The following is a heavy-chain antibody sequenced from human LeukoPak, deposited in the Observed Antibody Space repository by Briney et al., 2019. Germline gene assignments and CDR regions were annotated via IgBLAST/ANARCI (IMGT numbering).Heavy chain of an antibody. J-gene: IGHJ4*02. V-gene: IGHV3-15*01. Sequence: PSETLSLTCTVSGYSIRSGYYWGWIRQSPGKGLEWIGRIKSKTDGGTTDYAAPVKGRFTISRDDSKNTLYLQMNSLKTEDTAVYYCTTAPFAGGVALPIYWGQGTLVTVSS. CDR3: TTAPFAGGVALPIY. CDR2: IKSKTDGGTT. CDR1: GYSIRSGYY. D-gene: IGHD3-16*01.